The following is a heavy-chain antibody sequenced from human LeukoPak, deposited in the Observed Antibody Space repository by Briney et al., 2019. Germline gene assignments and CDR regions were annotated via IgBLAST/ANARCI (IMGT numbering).Heavy chain of an antibody. CDR2: IIPIFGTA. J-gene: IGHJ4*02. CDR3: ARDYDSSGYYTYYFDY. V-gene: IGHV1-69*13. D-gene: IGHD3-22*01. Sequence: SVKVSCTASGGTFSSYAISWVRQAPGQGLEWMGGIIPIFGTANYAQKFQGRVTITADESTSTAYMELSSLRSEDTAVYYCARDYDSSGYYTYYFDYWGQGTLVTVSS. CDR1: GGTFSSYA.